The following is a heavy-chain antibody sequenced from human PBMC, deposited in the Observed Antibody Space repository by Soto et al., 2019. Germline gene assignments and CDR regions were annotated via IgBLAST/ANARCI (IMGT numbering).Heavy chain of an antibody. Sequence: PSETLSLTCTVSGGSISSSSYYWGWIRQPPGKGLEWIGSIYYSGSTYYKTSLKNRVTISVDTSKKQFSLKLRSVTAAETAVYYCARNGRDGYNRRGYYGMDVWGQGTTVTVSS. V-gene: IGHV4-39*01. J-gene: IGHJ6*02. D-gene: IGHD5-12*01. CDR2: IYYSGST. CDR1: GGSISSSSYY. CDR3: ARNGRDGYNRRGYYGMDV.